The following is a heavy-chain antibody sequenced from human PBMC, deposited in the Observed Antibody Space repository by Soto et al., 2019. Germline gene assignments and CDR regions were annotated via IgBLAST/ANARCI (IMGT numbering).Heavy chain of an antibody. CDR1: GFSFSSHG. V-gene: IGHV3-30*03. CDR2: ISYDGGNK. Sequence: QVQLVESGGGVVQPGRSLTLSCLVSGFSFSSHGMHWIRQAPGKGLEWLAVISYDGGNKNYADSGKDPFTISRDNSKNRVFLQINSLRPEDTSVYFCASDPPGGDYWAGVQYWGQGTLVIVSS. D-gene: IGHD3-22*01. CDR3: ASDPPGGDYWAGVQY. J-gene: IGHJ4*02.